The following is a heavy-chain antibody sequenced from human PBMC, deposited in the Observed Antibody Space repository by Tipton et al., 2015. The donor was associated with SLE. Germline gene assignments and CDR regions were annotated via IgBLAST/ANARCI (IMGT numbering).Heavy chain of an antibody. CDR1: GFTFSSYG. CDR2: ISYDGSNK. V-gene: IGHV3-30*18. Sequence: QLVQSGGGVVQPGRSLRLSCAASGFTFSSYGMHWVRQAPGKGLEWVAVISYDGSNKYYADSVKGRFTISRDNSKNTLYLQMNSLRAEDTAVYYCAKLGLVVVPAAPFDYWGQGTLVTVSS. D-gene: IGHD2-2*01. J-gene: IGHJ4*02. CDR3: AKLGLVVVPAAPFDY.